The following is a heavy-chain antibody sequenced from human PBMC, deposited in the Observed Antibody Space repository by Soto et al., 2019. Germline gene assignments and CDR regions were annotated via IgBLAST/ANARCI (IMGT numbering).Heavy chain of an antibody. V-gene: IGHV3-33*06. CDR3: AKGQPNRGLSLDY. Sequence: GGSLRLSCAASGFTFSSYGMHWVRQAPGKGLEWVAVIWYDGSNKYYADSVKGRFTISRDNSKNTLYLQMNSLGAEDTAVYYCAKGQPNRGLSLDYWGQGTLVTVSS. D-gene: IGHD3-16*01. CDR1: GFTFSSYG. J-gene: IGHJ4*02. CDR2: IWYDGSNK.